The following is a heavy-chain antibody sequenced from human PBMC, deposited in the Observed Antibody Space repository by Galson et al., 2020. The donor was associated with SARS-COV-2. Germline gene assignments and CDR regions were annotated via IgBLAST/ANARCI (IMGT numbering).Heavy chain of an antibody. CDR1: GFTFDDYA. V-gene: IGHV3-9*01. CDR3: AKLGSISSGYYSDY. CDR2: ISWNSGSI. D-gene: IGHD3-22*01. J-gene: IGHJ4*02. Sequence: SLKISCAASGFTFDDYAMHWVRQAPGKGLEWVSGISWNSGSIGYADSVKGRFTISRDNAKNSLYLQMNSLRAEDTALYYCAKLGSISSGYYSDYWGQGTLVTVSS.